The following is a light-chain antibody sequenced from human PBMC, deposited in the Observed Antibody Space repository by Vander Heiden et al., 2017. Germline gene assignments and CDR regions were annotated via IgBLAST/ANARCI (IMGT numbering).Light chain of an antibody. CDR1: SSNIGSNT. J-gene: IGLJ1*01. V-gene: IGLV1-44*01. CDR3: AAWDDSLNGYV. CDR2: SNN. Sequence: QSVLPQPPSASGTPGQRATIACSGGSSNIGSNTVNWYQQLPGTAPKLLIYSNNQRPSGVPDRFSGSKSGTSASLAISGLQSEDEADYYCAAWDDSLNGYVFGTGTKVTVL.